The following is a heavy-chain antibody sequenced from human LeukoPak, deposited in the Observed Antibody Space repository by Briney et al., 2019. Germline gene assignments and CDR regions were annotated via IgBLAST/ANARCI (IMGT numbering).Heavy chain of an antibody. CDR2: ISWNSGSI. CDR3: AKAAFWSIAARAFDI. Sequence: GGSLRLSCAASGFTFDDYAMHWVRQAPGKGLEWVSGISWNSGSIGYADSVKGRFAISRDNAKNSLYLQMNSLRAEDTASYYCAKAAFWSIAARAFDIWGQGTMVTVSS. J-gene: IGHJ3*02. D-gene: IGHD6-6*01. CDR1: GFTFDDYA. V-gene: IGHV3-9*01.